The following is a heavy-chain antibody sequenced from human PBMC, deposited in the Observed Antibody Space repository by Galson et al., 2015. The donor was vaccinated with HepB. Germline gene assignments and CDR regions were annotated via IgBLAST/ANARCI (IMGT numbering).Heavy chain of an antibody. J-gene: IGHJ4*02. D-gene: IGHD3-3*01. CDR3: AKDRREIITNFGVVKPSFYFDF. V-gene: IGHV3-23*01. Sequence: SLRLSCAASGFTFSNYAMSWVRQAPGKGLEWVSTITGRGDTTFYPDSVKGRFTISRDNSKNTLYLEMNSLRAEDTAVYYCAKDRREIITNFGVVKPSFYFDFWGQGTLITVSP. CDR2: ITGRGDTT. CDR1: GFTFSNYA.